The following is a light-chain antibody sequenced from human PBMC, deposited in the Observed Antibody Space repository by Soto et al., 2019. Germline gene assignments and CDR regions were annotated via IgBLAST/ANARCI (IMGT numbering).Light chain of an antibody. CDR3: QRYNNWPPT. V-gene: IGKV3-15*01. J-gene: IGKJ1*01. CDR2: GAS. Sequence: EIVMTQSPATLSVSPGERATLSCRASQSVSSNLAWYQQKPGQAPRLLIYGASTRATGIPARFSGSGSGTEFTLAISILQFEDFAVDYCQRYNNWPPTFCQGTKV. CDR1: QSVSSN.